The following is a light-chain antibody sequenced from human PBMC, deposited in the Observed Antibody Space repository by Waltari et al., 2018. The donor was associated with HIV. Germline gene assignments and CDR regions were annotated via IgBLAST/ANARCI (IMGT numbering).Light chain of an antibody. CDR3: QSYDNSLSGWV. CDR1: DSNLGAGYA. J-gene: IGLJ3*02. V-gene: IGLV1-40*01. Sequence: QSVLTQPPSVSGAPGQRVTVSCPGSDSNLGAGYAVHWYHQPLGTAPKLLIFATDTRPSGVPDRFSGSKSGTSASLAITGLQAEDEADYYCQSYDNSLSGWVFGGGTKLTV. CDR2: ATD.